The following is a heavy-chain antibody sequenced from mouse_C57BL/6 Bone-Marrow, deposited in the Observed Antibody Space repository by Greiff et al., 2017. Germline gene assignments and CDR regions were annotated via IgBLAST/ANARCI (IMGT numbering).Heavy chain of an antibody. CDR2: IDPSDSYI. Sequence: VQLQQPGAELVRPGTSVKLSCKASGYTFTSSWMHWVKQRPGQGLEWIGVIDPSDSYINYNPKFKGKATLTVDTSSSTAYMQLSSLTSEDSAVYYGARRGFTTVVAPFAYWGQGALVTVSA. J-gene: IGHJ3*01. CDR3: ARRGFTTVVAPFAY. D-gene: IGHD1-1*01. CDR1: GYTFTSSW. V-gene: IGHV1-59*01.